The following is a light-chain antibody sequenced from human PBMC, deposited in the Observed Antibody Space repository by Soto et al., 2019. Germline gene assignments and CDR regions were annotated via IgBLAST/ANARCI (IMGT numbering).Light chain of an antibody. J-gene: IGKJ5*01. CDR3: QQYGSSPTWT. CDR2: GAS. Sequence: ESVLTQSPGTLSLSPGERATLSCRAIQSVSRNYLAWYQQKPGQAPRLLIYGASTRATGIPDRFSGSGSGTDFTLTISRLEPEDSAVYYCQQYGSSPTWTFGQGTRREIK. V-gene: IGKV3-20*01. CDR1: QSVSRNY.